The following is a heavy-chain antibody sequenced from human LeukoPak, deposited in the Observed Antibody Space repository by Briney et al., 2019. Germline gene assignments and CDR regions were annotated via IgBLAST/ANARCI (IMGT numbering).Heavy chain of an antibody. J-gene: IGHJ3*01. CDR2: IDPSDSYT. V-gene: IGHV5-10-1*01. Sequence: GESLRISSQGSGYSFTSYWISWVRPMPGKGQEWMGRIDPSDSYTKYSPSFQGHVTLSADKSISTAYLQWSSLKASDTAMYFCARQSDIAAPGDAFDLWGQGTMVTVSS. CDR1: GYSFTSYW. CDR3: ARQSDIAAPGDAFDL. D-gene: IGHD6-13*01.